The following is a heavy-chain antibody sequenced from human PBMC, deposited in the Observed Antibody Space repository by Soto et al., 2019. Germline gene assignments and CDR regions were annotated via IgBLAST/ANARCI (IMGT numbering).Heavy chain of an antibody. D-gene: IGHD2-2*01. CDR2: ISGSGGST. Sequence: EVQLLESGGGLVQPGGSLRLSCAASGFTFSSYAMSWVRQAPGKGLEWVSAISGSGGSTYYADSVKGRFTISRDNSKNTLYLQMNSLRAEDTAVYYCARTSRYCSSTSCYFFDYWGQGTLVTVSS. J-gene: IGHJ4*02. CDR3: ARTSRYCSSTSCYFFDY. V-gene: IGHV3-23*01. CDR1: GFTFSSYA.